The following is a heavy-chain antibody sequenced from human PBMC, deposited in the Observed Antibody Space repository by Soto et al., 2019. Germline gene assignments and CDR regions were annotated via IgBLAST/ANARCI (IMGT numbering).Heavy chain of an antibody. CDR2: IIPIFGTA. Sequence: GASVKVSCKASGGTFSSYAISCVRQAPGQGLEWMGGIIPIFGTANYAQKFQGRVTITADESTSTAYMELSSLRSEDTAVYYCARGTPYSSGWYYYYGMDVWGQGTTVTVSS. CDR1: GGTFSSYA. CDR3: ARGTPYSSGWYYYYGMDV. D-gene: IGHD6-19*01. J-gene: IGHJ6*02. V-gene: IGHV1-69*13.